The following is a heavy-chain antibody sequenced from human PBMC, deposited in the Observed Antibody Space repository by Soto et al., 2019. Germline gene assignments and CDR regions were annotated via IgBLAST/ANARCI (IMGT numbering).Heavy chain of an antibody. V-gene: IGHV4-39*01. CDR1: GGSISSSSYY. CDR3: ARSIQYYYGSGSYPSGVDY. CDR2: IYYSGST. J-gene: IGHJ4*02. D-gene: IGHD3-10*01. Sequence: SETLSLTCTVSGGSISSSSYYWGWIRQPPGKGLEWIGSIYYSGSTYYNPSLKSRVTISVDTSKNQFSLKLTSVTAADTAVYYCARSIQYYYGSGSYPSGVDYWGQGTLVTVSS.